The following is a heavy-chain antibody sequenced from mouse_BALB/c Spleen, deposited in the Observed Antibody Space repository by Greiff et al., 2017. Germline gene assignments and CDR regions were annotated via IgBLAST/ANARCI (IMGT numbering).Heavy chain of an antibody. Sequence: VQLQQSGPELVKPGASVKISCKASGYAFSSSWMNWVKQRPGQGLEWIGRIYPGDGDTNYNGKFKGKATLTADKSSSTAYMQLSSLTSVDSAVYFCARSLYYYGSSYWYFDVWGAGTTVTVSS. V-gene: IGHV1-82*01. J-gene: IGHJ1*01. D-gene: IGHD1-1*01. CDR1: GYAFSSSW. CDR3: ARSLYYYGSSYWYFDV. CDR2: IYPGDGDT.